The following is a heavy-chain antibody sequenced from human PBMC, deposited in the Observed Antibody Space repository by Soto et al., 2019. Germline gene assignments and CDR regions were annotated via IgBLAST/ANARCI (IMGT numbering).Heavy chain of an antibody. V-gene: IGHV3-23*01. CDR2: ISGSGDST. Sequence: EVQLLESGGGLVQPGGSLRLSCAASGFTFSSYAMRWVRQAPVKGLEWVSAISGSGDSTYYADSVKGGFTISRDNSKKTLYLHMNSLSAEDTAVYYCARRGSGSDSDSWGQGALVTVSS. CDR1: GFTFSSYA. CDR3: ARRGSGSDSDS. J-gene: IGHJ5*01. D-gene: IGHD1-26*01.